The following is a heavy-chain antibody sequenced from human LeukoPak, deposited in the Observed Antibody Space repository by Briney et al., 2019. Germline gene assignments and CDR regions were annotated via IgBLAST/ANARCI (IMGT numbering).Heavy chain of an antibody. CDR1: GFTFSSYA. D-gene: IGHD4-17*01. Sequence: PGGSLRLSCAASGFTFSSYAMHWVRQAPGKGLEYVSAISSNGGSTYYANSVKGRFTISRDNSKNTLYLQMGSLRAEDMAVYYCERARYGDYARYFDYWGQGTLVTVSS. CDR2: ISSNGGST. V-gene: IGHV3-64*01. J-gene: IGHJ4*02. CDR3: ERARYGDYARYFDY.